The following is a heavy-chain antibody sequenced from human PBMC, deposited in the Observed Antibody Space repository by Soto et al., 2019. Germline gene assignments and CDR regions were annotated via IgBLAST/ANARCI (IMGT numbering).Heavy chain of an antibody. D-gene: IGHD2-2*01. CDR3: TRGVPAAMWFGNWFDP. J-gene: IGHJ5*02. CDR1: GGSISSGDYY. CDR2: IYYSGST. Sequence: SETLSLTCTVSGGSISSGDYYWSWIRQPPGKGLEWIGYIYYSGSTYYNPSLKSRVTISVDTSKNQFSLKLSSVTAADTAVYYCTRGVPAAMWFGNWFDPWGQGTLVTVSS. V-gene: IGHV4-30-4*01.